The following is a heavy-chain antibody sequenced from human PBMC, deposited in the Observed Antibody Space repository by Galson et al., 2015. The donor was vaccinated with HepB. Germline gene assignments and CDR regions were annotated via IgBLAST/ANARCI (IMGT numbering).Heavy chain of an antibody. D-gene: IGHD1/OR15-1a*01. Sequence: SLRLSCAASGFTFTTSNMHWVRQTPVKGLEWLAIISDDGITAFYADSVKGRFTISRDNSKNTLFLQMNSLRPDDTAVYYCARDFGWNIDNWGQGTLVTVSS. CDR2: ISDDGITA. CDR3: ARDFGWNIDN. J-gene: IGHJ4*02. CDR1: GFTFTTSN. V-gene: IGHV3-30-3*01.